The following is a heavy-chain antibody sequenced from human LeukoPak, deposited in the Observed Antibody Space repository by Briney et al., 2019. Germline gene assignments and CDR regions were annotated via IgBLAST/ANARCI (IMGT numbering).Heavy chain of an antibody. D-gene: IGHD5-18*01. CDR2: THYTGTS. Sequence: SETLSITCTVSGGSINNSYWSWIRQPPGEGLEWIGYTHYTGTSNYNHSLNTRVTISVDTSKIQFSLNLTSVTAAATAVYYCARLYGYTYGHGGMDIWGQGTTVTVSS. J-gene: IGHJ6*02. CDR1: GGSINNSY. CDR3: ARLYGYTYGHGGMDI. V-gene: IGHV4-59*08.